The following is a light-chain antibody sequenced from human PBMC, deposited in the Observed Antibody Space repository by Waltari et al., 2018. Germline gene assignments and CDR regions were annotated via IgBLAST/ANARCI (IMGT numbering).Light chain of an antibody. V-gene: IGKV1-5*03. J-gene: IGKJ4*01. CDR2: KAS. CDR1: RGVSIF. Sequence: IQLTQSPSTLPASVEASVTITCRASRGVSIFFSWYQQKPGRAPKLLLSKASTLQSGVPSRFSGSGSGTEITLTISNLQPDDFATYYCQQYNTYPVTFGGGTKVEIK. CDR3: QQYNTYPVT.